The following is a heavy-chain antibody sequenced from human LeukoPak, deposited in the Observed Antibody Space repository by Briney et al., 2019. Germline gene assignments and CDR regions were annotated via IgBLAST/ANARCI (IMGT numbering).Heavy chain of an antibody. J-gene: IGHJ6*02. CDR3: ARLYCSSTSCYYYYGMDV. CDR2: INTNTGNP. V-gene: IGHV7-4-1*02. CDR1: GYTFTSYA. D-gene: IGHD2-2*01. Sequence: AASVKVSCKASGYTFTSYAMNWVRQAPGQGLEWMGWINTNTGNPTYAQGFTGRFVFSLDTSVSTAYLQISSLKAEDTAVYYCARLYCSSTSCYYYYGMDVWGQGTTVTVSS.